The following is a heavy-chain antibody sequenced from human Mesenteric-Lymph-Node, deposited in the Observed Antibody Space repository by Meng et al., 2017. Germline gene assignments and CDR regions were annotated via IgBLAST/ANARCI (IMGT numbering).Heavy chain of an antibody. J-gene: IGHJ6*02. CDR3: TRDDYDFPYGMDV. V-gene: IGHV3-11*01. D-gene: IGHD3-3*01. Sequence: GESLKISCAASGFTFSDYYMSWIRQAPGKGLEWVSYISSSGSTIYYADSVKGRFTISRDNAKNSLYLQMNSLRAEDTAVYYCTRDDYDFPYGMDVWGQGTTVTVSS. CDR1: GFTFSDYY. CDR2: ISSSGSTI.